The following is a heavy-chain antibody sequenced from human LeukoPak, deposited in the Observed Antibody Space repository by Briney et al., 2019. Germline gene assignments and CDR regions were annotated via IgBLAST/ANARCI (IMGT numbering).Heavy chain of an antibody. CDR2: VTGSGSVTSST. CDR3: AKEGTYNNFWSGYFR. Sequence: PGGSLRLSWAASGFTVSSFAMSWVRQAAGKGLEWVSSVTGSGSVTSSTYYADSVKGRFTISRDNSKNTLYLQMNSLRAEDTALYYCAKEGTYNNFWSGYFRWGQGALVTVSS. D-gene: IGHD3-3*01. CDR1: GFTVSSFA. J-gene: IGHJ4*02. V-gene: IGHV3-23*01.